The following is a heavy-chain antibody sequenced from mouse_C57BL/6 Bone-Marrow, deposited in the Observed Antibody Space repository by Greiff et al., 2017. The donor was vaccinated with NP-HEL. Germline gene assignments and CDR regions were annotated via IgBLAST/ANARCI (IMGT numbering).Heavy chain of an antibody. D-gene: IGHD1-1*01. Sequence: QVQLQQPGADLVKPGASVKLSCKASGYTFTSYWMHWVKQRPGRGLEWIGRIDPTSGGTKFNEKFKTKATLTVDKPSSTAYMQLSSLTSEDSAVYYWARYYYGSRGWYVDVWGTGTTVTVSS. CDR2: IDPTSGGT. CDR1: GYTFTSYW. J-gene: IGHJ1*03. CDR3: ARYYYGSRGWYVDV. V-gene: IGHV1-72*01.